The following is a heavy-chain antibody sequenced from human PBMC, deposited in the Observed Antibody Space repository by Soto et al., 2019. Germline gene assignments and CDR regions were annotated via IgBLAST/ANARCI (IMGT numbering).Heavy chain of an antibody. CDR3: AHVPWRQLGVYYFDY. Sequence: PGGSLRLSCAASGFTFSSYAMSWVRQAPGKGLEWVSAISGSGGSTYYADSVKGRFTISRDNSKNTLYLQMNSLRAEDTAVYYCAHVPWRQLGVYYFDYWGQGTLVTVSS. J-gene: IGHJ4*02. V-gene: IGHV3-23*01. CDR2: ISGSGGST. D-gene: IGHD6-6*01. CDR1: GFTFSSYA.